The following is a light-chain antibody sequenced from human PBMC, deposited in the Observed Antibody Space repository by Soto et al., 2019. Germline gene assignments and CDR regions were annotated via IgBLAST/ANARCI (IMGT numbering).Light chain of an antibody. CDR3: QQSYYVPRT. V-gene: IGKV1-39*01. CDR2: AAS. Sequence: DIQMTQSPSSLSASVGDRIIISCRAGQSVSTHLNWFQQKPGKAPKLLIYAASSLQSGVPSRFSGSGSGTDFTLTITSLQPEDFATYYCQQSYYVPRTFGQGTKVEIK. J-gene: IGKJ1*01. CDR1: QSVSTH.